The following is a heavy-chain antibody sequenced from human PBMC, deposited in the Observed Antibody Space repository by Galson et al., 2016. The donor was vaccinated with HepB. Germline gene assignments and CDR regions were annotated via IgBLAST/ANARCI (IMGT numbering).Heavy chain of an antibody. CDR3: TNDVGLVMFGL. V-gene: IGHV3-33*06. Sequence: SLRLSCAASGFTFSSYGMHWVRQAPGKGLEWVAVIWYDGSNKYYGDSVKGRFTISRDNSKNTLDLQMNSLRAEDTAVYYCTNDVGLVMFGLWGRGTLVTVSS. J-gene: IGHJ1*01. CDR2: IWYDGSNK. CDR1: GFTFSSYG. D-gene: IGHD2/OR15-2a*01.